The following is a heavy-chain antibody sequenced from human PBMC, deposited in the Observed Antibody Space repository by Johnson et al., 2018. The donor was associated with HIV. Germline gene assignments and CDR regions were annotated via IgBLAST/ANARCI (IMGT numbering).Heavy chain of an antibody. CDR3: ARSRPYEGVPAATGAFDI. J-gene: IGHJ3*02. Sequence: VQLVESGGGLVQPGGSLRLSCAASGFTFSSYWMHWVRQAPGKGLVWVSRINSDGSSTSYADSVKGRFTISRDNAKNTLYLQMNSRRAEDTAVYYCARSRPYEGVPAATGAFDIWGQGTMVTVSS. V-gene: IGHV3-74*01. CDR1: GFTFSSYW. CDR2: INSDGSST. D-gene: IGHD2-2*01.